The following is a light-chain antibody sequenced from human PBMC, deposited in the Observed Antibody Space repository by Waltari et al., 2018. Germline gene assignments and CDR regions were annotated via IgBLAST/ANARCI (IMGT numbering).Light chain of an antibody. V-gene: IGKV1-39*01. CDR2: TAS. CDR3: QQSSTNPYT. Sequence: DIQMTQSPSSLSASVGDRVTITCRASQNIGTYLNWYHQKPGKAPNLLISTASRLHSVVPSRSSGSGFGTDFTFTINRLQAEDFATYYFQQSSTNPYTFGRWTRLEIK. CDR1: QNIGTY. J-gene: IGKJ2*01.